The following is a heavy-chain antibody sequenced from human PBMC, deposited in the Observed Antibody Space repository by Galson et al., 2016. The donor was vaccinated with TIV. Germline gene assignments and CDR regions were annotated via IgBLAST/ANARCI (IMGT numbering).Heavy chain of an antibody. CDR2: ISDGGNT. V-gene: IGHV3-66*02. D-gene: IGHD2-15*01. CDR1: GLSVSINY. CDR3: ARDRVVDATYYYYYYGMDV. Sequence: AASGLSVSINYMTWVRQAPGKGLEWVSLISDGGNTYYTDSVKGRFTISRENSKNTLYLQMNSLRIEDTAVYYCARDRVVDATYYYYYYGMDVWGQGTAVTVSS. J-gene: IGHJ6*02.